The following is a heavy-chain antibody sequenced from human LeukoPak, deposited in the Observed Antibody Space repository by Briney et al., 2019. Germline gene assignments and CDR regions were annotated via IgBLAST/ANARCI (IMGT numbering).Heavy chain of an antibody. Sequence: GASVKVSCKASGYIFSSYDFIWVRQAAGQGLEWMGWMNPISHNTGYAQKFRGRVTMTADSSISTAYMELTSLISEDTAVYYCARAIRNQLLSDFWGPGSLVTVSS. CDR2: MNPISHNT. D-gene: IGHD2-2*01. CDR1: GYIFSSYD. V-gene: IGHV1-8*01. CDR3: ARAIRNQLLSDF. J-gene: IGHJ4*02.